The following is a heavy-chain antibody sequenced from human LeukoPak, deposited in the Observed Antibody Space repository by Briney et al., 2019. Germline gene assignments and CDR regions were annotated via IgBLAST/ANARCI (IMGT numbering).Heavy chain of an antibody. Sequence: TGGSLRLSCAASGFTFSSYSMNWVRQAPGKGLEWVSAISGSGGSTYYADSVKGRFTISRDNSKNTLYLQMNSLRAEDTAVYYCAKVCGSSWCDAFDYWGQGTLVTVSS. CDR2: ISGSGGST. V-gene: IGHV3-23*01. D-gene: IGHD6-13*01. CDR1: GFTFSSYS. J-gene: IGHJ4*02. CDR3: AKVCGSSWCDAFDY.